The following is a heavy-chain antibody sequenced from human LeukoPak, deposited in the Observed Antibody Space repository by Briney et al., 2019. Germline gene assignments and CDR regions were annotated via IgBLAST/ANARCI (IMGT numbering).Heavy chain of an antibody. CDR2: IYYSGST. CDR1: GGSISSYY. D-gene: IGHD5-24*01. Sequence: SETLSLTCTVSGGSISSYYWNWIRQPPGKGLEWIGYIYYSGSTNYNPSLKSRVTISVDTSKNQFSLKLSSVTAADTAVYYCARGSRDGYTYYMDVWGKGTTVTVSS. CDR3: ARGSRDGYTYYMDV. V-gene: IGHV4-59*01. J-gene: IGHJ6*03.